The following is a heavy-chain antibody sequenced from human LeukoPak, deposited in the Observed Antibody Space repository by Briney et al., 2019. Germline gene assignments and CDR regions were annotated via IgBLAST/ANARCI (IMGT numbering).Heavy chain of an antibody. CDR2: ISSRSQTI. D-gene: IGHD2-21*01. Sequence: GGSLTLSCALSGFTLSVYYMSWLRHAPGKGLEWVLYISSRSQTIKYADSVQGRFTISRVNTKNTLYMHMMNLRAEDTDIYYCVRDAFYHNGGNCFAHWGQGTQVTVSS. CDR1: GFTLSVYY. J-gene: IGHJ5*02. V-gene: IGHV3-11*01. CDR3: VRDAFYHNGGNCFAH.